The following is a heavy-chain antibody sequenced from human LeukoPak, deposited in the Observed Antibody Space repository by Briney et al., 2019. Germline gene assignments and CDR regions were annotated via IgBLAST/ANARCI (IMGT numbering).Heavy chain of an antibody. V-gene: IGHV3-23*01. CDR1: GFSFTTYA. CDR3: ASEYPDRFDY. Sequence: GGSLRRFCAASGFSFTTYAKSLVRQAAGPGLEWVSAVSVSGSSTYYADSVKGRFTISRDNSKNTLYLQMTSLRAEDTAVYYCASEYPDRFDYWGQGTLVTVSS. D-gene: IGHD2-2*02. CDR2: VSVSGSST. J-gene: IGHJ4*02.